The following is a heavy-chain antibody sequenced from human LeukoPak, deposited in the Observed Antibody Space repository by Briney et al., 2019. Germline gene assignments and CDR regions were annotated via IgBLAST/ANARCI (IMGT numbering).Heavy chain of an antibody. V-gene: IGHV5-51*01. J-gene: IGHJ5*02. CDR2: IYPGDSDT. CDR3: ARTYYYGSGSYSANWFDP. CDR1: GYSFTSYW. Sequence: GESLKISCKGSGYSFTSYWIGWVRQMPGKGLEFMGIIYPGDSDTRYSPSFQGQVTISADKSISTAYLQWSSLKASDTAMYYCARTYYYGSGSYSANWFDPWGQGTLVTVSS. D-gene: IGHD3-10*01.